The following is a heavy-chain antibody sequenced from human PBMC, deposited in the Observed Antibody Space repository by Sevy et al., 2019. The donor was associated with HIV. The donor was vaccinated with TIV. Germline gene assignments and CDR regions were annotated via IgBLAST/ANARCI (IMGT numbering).Heavy chain of an antibody. J-gene: IGHJ4*02. CDR3: ARGASAVTTSAYYFDY. CDR1: GFTFSNYG. CDR2: IWYDGTNK. D-gene: IGHD4-4*01. V-gene: IGHV3-33*01. Sequence: GGSLRLSCEASGFTFSNYGMHWVRQAPGKGLEWVAGIWYDGTNKYYGESVKGRFTISRDNSKNTLYMQMNSLRAEDTAVYYCARGASAVTTSAYYFDYWGQGTLVTVSS.